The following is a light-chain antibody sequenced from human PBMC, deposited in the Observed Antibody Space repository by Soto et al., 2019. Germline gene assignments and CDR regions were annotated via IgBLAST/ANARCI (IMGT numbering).Light chain of an antibody. V-gene: IGLV1-44*01. CDR1: SSNIGAGYP. J-gene: IGLJ1*01. Sequence: QSVLTQPPSVSGAPGQRVTISCTGSSSNIGAGYPVHWHQQLPGAAPKLLIYRDNQRPSGVPDRFSGSKSGTSASLAISGLQSEDEADYYCATWDDSLLAYVFGTGTKVTVL. CDR3: ATWDDSLLAYV. CDR2: RDN.